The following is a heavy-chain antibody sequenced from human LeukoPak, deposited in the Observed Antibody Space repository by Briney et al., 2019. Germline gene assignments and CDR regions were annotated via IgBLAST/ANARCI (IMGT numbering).Heavy chain of an antibody. D-gene: IGHD2-15*01. CDR3: TTEERVSSGYCSGGSCYIDY. J-gene: IGHJ4*02. V-gene: IGHV3-15*01. CDR1: AFTFSNAW. Sequence: GGSLRLSCAASAFTFSNAWMNWVRQAPRKGLDWVGRIKSKTDGGTTDYAAPVKGRFTISRDDSKNTLYLQMNSLKTEDTAVYYCTTEERVSSGYCSGGSCYIDYWGQGTLVTVSS. CDR2: IKSKTDGGTT.